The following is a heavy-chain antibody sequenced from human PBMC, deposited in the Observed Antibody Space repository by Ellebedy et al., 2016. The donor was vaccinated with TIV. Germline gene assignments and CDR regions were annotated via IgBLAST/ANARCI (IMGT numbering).Heavy chain of an antibody. CDR1: GLTFRNAW. Sequence: ETLSLTCAASGLTFRNAWMSWVRQAPGKGLEWVGRIKSKTDGGTTDYAAPVKGKFTISRDDSKNTLYLQMNSLKTEDTAVYYCTTNYKAVVTAIPYYWGQGTLVTVSS. CDR3: TTNYKAVVTAIPYY. D-gene: IGHD2-21*02. J-gene: IGHJ4*02. V-gene: IGHV3-15*01. CDR2: IKSKTDGGTT.